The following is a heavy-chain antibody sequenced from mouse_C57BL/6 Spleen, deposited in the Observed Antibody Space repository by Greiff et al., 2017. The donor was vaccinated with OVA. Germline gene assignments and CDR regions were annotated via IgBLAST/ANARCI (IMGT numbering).Heavy chain of an antibody. J-gene: IGHJ3*01. V-gene: IGHV14-4*01. Sequence: EVKLVESGAELVRPGASVKLSCTASGFNIKDDYMHWVKQRPEQGLEWIGWIDPENGDTEYASKLQGKATITADTSSNTAYLQLSSLTSEDTAVYYCTAPGFAYWGQGTLVTVSA. CDR2: IDPENGDT. CDR3: TAPGFAY. CDR1: GFNIKDDY.